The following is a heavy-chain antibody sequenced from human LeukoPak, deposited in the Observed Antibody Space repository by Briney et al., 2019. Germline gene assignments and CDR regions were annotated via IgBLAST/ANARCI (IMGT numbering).Heavy chain of an antibody. CDR3: AREVYSYGLAGLYYFDY. V-gene: IGHV4-59*01. J-gene: IGHJ4*02. CDR1: GGSISSYY. D-gene: IGHD5-18*01. Sequence: SETLSLTCTVSGGSISSYYWSWIRPPPGKGLEWIGYIYYSGSTNYNPSLKSRVTISVDTSKNQFSLKLSSVTAADTAVYYCAREVYSYGLAGLYYFDYWGQGTLVTVSS. CDR2: IYYSGST.